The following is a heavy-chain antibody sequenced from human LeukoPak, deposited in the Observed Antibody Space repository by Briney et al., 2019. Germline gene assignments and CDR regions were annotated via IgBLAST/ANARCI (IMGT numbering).Heavy chain of an antibody. CDR2: ISYDGSNK. CDR3: AKIAETSGTYGQGFDY. D-gene: IGHD1-26*01. V-gene: IGHV3-30*04. J-gene: IGHJ4*02. Sequence: GGSLRLSCAASGFTFSSYAIHWVRQAPGKGLEWVAVISYDGSNKYYADSVKGRFTISRDNSKNTLYLQMNSLRVEDTAVYYCAKIAETSGTYGQGFDYWGQGTLVTVSS. CDR1: GFTFSSYA.